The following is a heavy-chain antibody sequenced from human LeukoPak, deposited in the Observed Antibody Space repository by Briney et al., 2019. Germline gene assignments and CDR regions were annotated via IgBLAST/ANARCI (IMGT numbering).Heavy chain of an antibody. V-gene: IGHV3-11*04. CDR3: VRNPSSTRMLFDY. CDR1: GFSFIDYY. D-gene: IGHD2-2*01. Sequence: GGSLRLSCAASGFSFIDYYMTWLRQAPGNRWEWVSYISGISSNIQYADSVKGRFTISRDNAKNSLYLQINSLRVEDTAIYYCVRNPSSTRMLFDYWGQGTLVTVSS. J-gene: IGHJ4*02. CDR2: ISGISSNI.